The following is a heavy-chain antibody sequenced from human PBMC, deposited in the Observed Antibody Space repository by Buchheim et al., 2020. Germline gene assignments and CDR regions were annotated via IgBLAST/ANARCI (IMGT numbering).Heavy chain of an antibody. Sequence: EVKLVESGGTLIEPGKSLTLSCVTSGFTFSKVGLTWVRQAPGKGLEWVGRILSKGDGGTIAHASGVSDRFTISRDDSKSTLYLQMRSLTTEDTGVYYCSTSVTIFGVSSIYTTDVGGQGTT. D-gene: IGHD3-3*01. CDR1: GFTFSKVG. CDR2: ILSKGDGGTI. V-gene: IGHV3-15*02. CDR3: STSVTIFGVSSIYTTDV. J-gene: IGHJ6*02.